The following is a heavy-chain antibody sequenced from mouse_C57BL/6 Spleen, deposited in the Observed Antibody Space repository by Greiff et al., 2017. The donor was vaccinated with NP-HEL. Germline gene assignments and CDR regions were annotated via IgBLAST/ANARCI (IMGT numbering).Heavy chain of an antibody. V-gene: IGHV1-61*01. CDR3: ARGGYGNYSFAY. CDR2: IYPSDSET. CDR1: GYTFTSYW. D-gene: IGHD2-10*02. J-gene: IGHJ3*01. Sequence: VQLQQSGAELVRPGSSVKLSCKASGYTFTSYWMDWVKQRPGQGLEWIGNIYPSDSETHYNQKFKDKATLTVDKSSSTAYMQLSSLTSEDSAVYYCARGGYGNYSFAYWGQGTLVTVSA.